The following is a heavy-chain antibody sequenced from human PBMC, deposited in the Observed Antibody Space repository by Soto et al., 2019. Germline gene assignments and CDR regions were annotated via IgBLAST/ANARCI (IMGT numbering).Heavy chain of an antibody. D-gene: IGHD2-15*01. V-gene: IGHV3-33*01. Sequence: VGSLRLSCAASGFSVRSYGMHWVRQPPGKGLEWVASIWYDGSKKYYGESVQGRCSVSRDNSKSTLDLQLNSLGVEDTGVYYCSREHGYCSGGTCPSELDFWGQGALVTVSS. CDR1: GFSVRSYG. CDR3: SREHGYCSGGTCPSELDF. CDR2: IWYDGSKK. J-gene: IGHJ4*02.